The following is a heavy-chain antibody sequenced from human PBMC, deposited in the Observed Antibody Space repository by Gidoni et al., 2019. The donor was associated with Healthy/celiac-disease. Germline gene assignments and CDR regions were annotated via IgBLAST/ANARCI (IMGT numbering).Heavy chain of an antibody. CDR2: INTSGGST. J-gene: IGHJ4*02. CDR3: ASGGNSIGFDY. D-gene: IGHD2-21*02. V-gene: IGHV1-46*01. CDR1: GYTFTSYY. Sequence: QVQLVQSGAEVKKPGASVKCSCKAFGYTFTSYYMHWVRQAPGQGLEWMGIINTSGGSTSYAQKFQGRVTMTRDTATSTVYMELSSLRSEDTAVYYCASGGNSIGFDYWGQGTLVTVSS.